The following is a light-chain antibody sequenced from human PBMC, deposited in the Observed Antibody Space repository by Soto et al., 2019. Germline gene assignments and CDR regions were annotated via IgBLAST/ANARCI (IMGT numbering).Light chain of an antibody. CDR1: SSDVGAYNY. CDR2: DVS. V-gene: IGLV2-11*01. J-gene: IGLJ3*02. Sequence: QPVLTQPRSVSGSPGQSVTISCTGTSSDVGAYNYVSWYQQHPGKVPKLMIYDVSRRPSGVPDRFSGSKSGNTASLTISGLQADDEADYYCCSYAGSYTFVFGGGTKLTVL. CDR3: CSYAGSYTFV.